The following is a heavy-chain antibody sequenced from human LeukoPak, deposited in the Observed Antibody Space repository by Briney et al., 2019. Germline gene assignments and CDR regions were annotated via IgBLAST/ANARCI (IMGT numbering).Heavy chain of an antibody. CDR1: GGSISSYY. V-gene: IGHV4-59*01. D-gene: IGHD3-10*01. CDR2: IYYSGST. Sequence: SETLSLTRTVSGGSISSYYWSWIRQPPGKGLEWIGYIYYSGSTNYNPSLKSRVTISVDTSKNQFSLKLSSVTAADTAVYYCARGDGSGSYPYYYYYGMDVWGQGTTVTVSS. J-gene: IGHJ6*02. CDR3: ARGDGSGSYPYYYYYGMDV.